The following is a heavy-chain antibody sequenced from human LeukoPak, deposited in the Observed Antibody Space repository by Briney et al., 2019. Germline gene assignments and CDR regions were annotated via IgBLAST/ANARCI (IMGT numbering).Heavy chain of an antibody. D-gene: IGHD6-6*01. CDR2: INPNSGGT. CDR3: ARDTEYSNYGTDV. J-gene: IGHJ6*02. V-gene: IGHV1-2*04. Sequence: ASVKVSCKASGYTFTGYYMHWVRQAPGQGLEWVGWINPNSGGTNYAQKFQGWVTMTRDTSISTAYMELSRLRSDDTAVYYCARDTEYSNYGTDVWGQGTTVTVSS. CDR1: GYTFTGYY.